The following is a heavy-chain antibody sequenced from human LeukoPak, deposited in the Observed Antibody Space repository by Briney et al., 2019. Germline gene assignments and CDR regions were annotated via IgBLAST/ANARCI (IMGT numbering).Heavy chain of an antibody. Sequence: GGSLRLSCAASGFTFSSYAMSWVRQAPGKGLEWVSAISGSGGSTYYADSVKGRFTISRDNSKNTLYLQMNSLRAEDTAVYYCAKDPFPAAILTGRNWFDPWGQGTLVTVSS. V-gene: IGHV3-23*01. CDR3: AKDPFPAAILTGRNWFDP. CDR1: GFTFSSYA. J-gene: IGHJ5*02. CDR2: ISGSGGST. D-gene: IGHD2-2*01.